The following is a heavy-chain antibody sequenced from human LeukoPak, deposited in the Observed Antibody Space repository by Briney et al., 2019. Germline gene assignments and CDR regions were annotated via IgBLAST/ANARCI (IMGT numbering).Heavy chain of an antibody. Sequence: ASVKVSCKASGYTFTNYGISWVRQAPGQGLEWMGWINPNSGGTNYAQKFQGWVTMTRDTSISTAYMELSRLRSDDTAVYYCAREGSVDTAMVDWGQGTLVTVSS. V-gene: IGHV1-2*04. CDR3: AREGSVDTAMVD. CDR1: GYTFTNYG. J-gene: IGHJ4*02. D-gene: IGHD5-18*01. CDR2: INPNSGGT.